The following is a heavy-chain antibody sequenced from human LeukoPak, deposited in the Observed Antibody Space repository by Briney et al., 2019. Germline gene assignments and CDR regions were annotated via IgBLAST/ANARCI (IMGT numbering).Heavy chain of an antibody. CDR2: ISSSGSTI. D-gene: IGHD2-15*01. Sequence: GGSLRLSCAASGFTFSSYGMSWVRQAPGKGLEWVSYISSSGSTIYYADSVKGRFTISRDNAKNSLYLQMNSLRAEDTAVYYCARDVGQGYFDYWGQGTLVTVSS. V-gene: IGHV3-48*04. CDR1: GFTFSSYG. J-gene: IGHJ4*02. CDR3: ARDVGQGYFDY.